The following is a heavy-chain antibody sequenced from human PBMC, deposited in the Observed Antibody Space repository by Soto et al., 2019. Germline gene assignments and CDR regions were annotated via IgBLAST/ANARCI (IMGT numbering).Heavy chain of an antibody. Sequence: QVQLEQSGAEVKKPGASVKVSCKASAYIFTDYYIHWVRQAPGQGLEWMGWIIPNNGGTKYAQKFQDRVTMTRDTSITPAYMDLSRLRSADTAVYYCARGTFDTSGNYFAGWFGPWGQGTLVTVSS. CDR2: IIPNNGGT. D-gene: IGHD3-22*01. CDR3: ARGTFDTSGNYFAGWFGP. V-gene: IGHV1-2*02. CDR1: AYIFTDYY. J-gene: IGHJ5*02.